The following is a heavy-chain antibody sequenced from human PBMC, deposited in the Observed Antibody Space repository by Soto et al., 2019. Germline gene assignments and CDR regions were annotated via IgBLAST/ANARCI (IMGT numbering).Heavy chain of an antibody. Sequence: QVQLQESGPGLVKPSGTLSLTCAVSSGSISSTNWWNWVRQPPGKGREWIGEIYHNGSTNDNPSLKSRVSMSVEQSKNQFSLKLRSVTSADTAVYYCARVFAGVIPTPLRDWGQGTQVSVSS. CDR1: SGSISSTNW. D-gene: IGHD2-21*01. CDR2: IYHNGST. V-gene: IGHV4-4*02. CDR3: ARVFAGVIPTPLRD. J-gene: IGHJ4*02.